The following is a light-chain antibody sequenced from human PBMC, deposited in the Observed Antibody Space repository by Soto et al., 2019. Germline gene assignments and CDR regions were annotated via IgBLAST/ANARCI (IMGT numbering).Light chain of an antibody. CDR1: SSDVGGYNY. J-gene: IGLJ1*01. CDR2: DVS. CDR3: SSSAGTYIV. Sequence: QSALTQPPSASGSPGQSVTISCTGTSSDVGGYNYVSWYQQHPGKAPKLMIYDVSQRPSGVPDRFSGSKSGNTASLTVSGLQAEVEADYSCSSSAGTYIVFGTGTKVTVL. V-gene: IGLV2-8*01.